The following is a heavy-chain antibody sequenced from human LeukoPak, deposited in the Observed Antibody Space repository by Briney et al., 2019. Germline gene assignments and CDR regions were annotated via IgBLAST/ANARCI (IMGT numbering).Heavy chain of an antibody. J-gene: IGHJ4*02. Sequence: GGSLRLSCAASGFSFSSYGMHWVRQAPGKGLERVTFIRYDGSNKYYADSVKGRFTISRDNSKNTLYLQMNSLRAEDTAAYYCAKASKGSTFGGVIDYWGQGTLVTVSS. CDR1: GFSFSSYG. CDR3: AKASKGSTFGGVIDY. V-gene: IGHV3-30*02. D-gene: IGHD3-16*01. CDR2: IRYDGSNK.